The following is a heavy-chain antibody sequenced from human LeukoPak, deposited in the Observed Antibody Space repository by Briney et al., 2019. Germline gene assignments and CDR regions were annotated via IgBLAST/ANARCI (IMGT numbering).Heavy chain of an antibody. Sequence: SETLSLTCTVSGGSISSSSYYWGWIRQPPGTGLEWIGSIYYSGSTYYNPSLKSRVTISVETSKNQFSLKLSAVTAADTAVYYCARDRFDDSSGYYYHYYYYMDVWGKGTTVTVSS. V-gene: IGHV4-39*07. D-gene: IGHD3-22*01. CDR3: ARDRFDDSSGYYYHYYYYMDV. CDR2: IYYSGST. CDR1: GGSISSSSYY. J-gene: IGHJ6*03.